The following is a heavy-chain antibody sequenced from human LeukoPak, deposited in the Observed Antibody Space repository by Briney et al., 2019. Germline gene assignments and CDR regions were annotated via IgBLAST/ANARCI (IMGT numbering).Heavy chain of an antibody. D-gene: IGHD6-13*01. V-gene: IGHV3-7*01. J-gene: IGHJ4*02. CDR1: GFDFSSYT. Sequence: GGSLRLSCVGSGFDFSSYTMNWVRQAPGKGLEWVANINQDGSEKHCVDSVKGRFITSRDNAKNSLYLQMNSLSADDTAIYYCARGTSMPAATNRVVDYWGQGTLVTVSS. CDR3: ARGTSMPAATNRVVDY. CDR2: INQDGSEK.